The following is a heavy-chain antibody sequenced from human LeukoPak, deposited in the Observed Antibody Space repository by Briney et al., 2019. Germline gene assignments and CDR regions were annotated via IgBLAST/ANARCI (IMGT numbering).Heavy chain of an antibody. CDR1: GFTFDDYA. J-gene: IGHJ4*02. CDR2: ISWNSVNI. D-gene: IGHD6-13*01. CDR3: ARAAAGNDY. Sequence: PGGSLRLSCAASGFTFDDYAMHWVRQVPGKGLEWVSGISWNSVNIGYADSVKGRFTISRDNAKNTLYLQMNSLRAEDTAVYYCARAAAGNDYWGQGTLVTVSS. V-gene: IGHV3-9*01.